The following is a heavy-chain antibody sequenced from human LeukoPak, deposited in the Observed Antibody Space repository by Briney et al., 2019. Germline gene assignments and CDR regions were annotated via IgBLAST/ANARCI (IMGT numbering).Heavy chain of an antibody. J-gene: IGHJ4*02. Sequence: ASVKVSCKASGYTFTSYYMHWVRQAPGQGLEWMGIIYPSGGSTSYVQKFQGRVNMTRDTSTSTVYMELSSLRSEDTAVYYCTREAPQTFYFDYWGQGTLVTVSS. CDR2: IYPSGGST. V-gene: IGHV1-46*01. CDR3: TREAPQTFYFDY. CDR1: GYTFTSYY. D-gene: IGHD3-16*01.